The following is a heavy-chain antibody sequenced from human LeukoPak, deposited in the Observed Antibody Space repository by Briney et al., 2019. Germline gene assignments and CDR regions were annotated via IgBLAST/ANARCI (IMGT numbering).Heavy chain of an antibody. Sequence: GGSLRLSCAGSGFTFSSYSMQWVRQAPGKGLEWISYISSGSTTTYYADSVKGRFTISRDNAKNSLYLQMNSLRAEDTAVYSCARGYCSSTACPPCDYWGQGTLVTVSS. D-gene: IGHD2-2*01. CDR3: ARGYCSSTACPPCDY. V-gene: IGHV3-48*01. J-gene: IGHJ4*02. CDR2: ISSGSTTT. CDR1: GFTFSSYS.